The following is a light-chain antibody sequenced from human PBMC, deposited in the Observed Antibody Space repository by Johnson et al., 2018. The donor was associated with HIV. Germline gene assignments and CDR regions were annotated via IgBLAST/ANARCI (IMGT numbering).Light chain of an antibody. CDR2: DND. Sequence: QSVLTQPPSVSAAPGRWVTVSCSGTTSNIGDHSVSWFQHLPGAAPKLLIYDNDRRPSGVHDRFSGSNSAASATLDFTGLQSGDEGDYYCAKWDSSLRAGVYATGNKVTVL. J-gene: IGLJ1*01. V-gene: IGLV1-51*02. CDR1: TSNIGDHS. CDR3: AKWDSSLRAGV.